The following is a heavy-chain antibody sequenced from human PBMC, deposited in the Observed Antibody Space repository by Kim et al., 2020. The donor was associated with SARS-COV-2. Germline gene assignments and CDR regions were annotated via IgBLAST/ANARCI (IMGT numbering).Heavy chain of an antibody. V-gene: IGHV3-13*01. CDR3: ARARPYYYYYYGMDV. Sequence: GSVKGRFTISRENAKNSLYLQMNSLRAGDTAVYYCARARPYYYYYYGMDVWGQGTTVTVSS. J-gene: IGHJ6*02.